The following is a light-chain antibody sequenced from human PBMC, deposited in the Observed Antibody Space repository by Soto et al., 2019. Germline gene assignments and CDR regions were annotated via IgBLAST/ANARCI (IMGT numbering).Light chain of an antibody. J-gene: IGKJ4*01. CDR1: QTIGSTY. CDR2: GSS. Sequence: EIVLRQSPGTLSLSPGETSTLSCRASQTIGSTYLAWYQQKPGQAPRLLIFGSSNRATGIPDRFSGSGSGTDFTLSISRLEPEDFAVYYCQQYASSPLLTFGGGTKVDI. V-gene: IGKV3-20*01. CDR3: QQYASSPLLT.